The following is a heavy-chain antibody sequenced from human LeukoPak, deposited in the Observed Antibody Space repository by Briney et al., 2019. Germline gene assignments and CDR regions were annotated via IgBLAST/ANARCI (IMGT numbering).Heavy chain of an antibody. CDR2: INPNSGAT. Sequence: GASVKVSCKASGYTFTGYYMHWVRQAPGQGLEWVGWINPNSGATNYAQKFQGRVTMTRDTSISTAYMELSRLRSDDTAVYYCAREVVASGFDYWGQGTLVTVSS. J-gene: IGHJ4*02. D-gene: IGHD2-15*01. CDR3: AREVVASGFDY. V-gene: IGHV1-2*02. CDR1: GYTFTGYY.